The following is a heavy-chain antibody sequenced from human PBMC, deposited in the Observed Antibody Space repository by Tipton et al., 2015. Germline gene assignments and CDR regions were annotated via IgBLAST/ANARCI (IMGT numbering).Heavy chain of an antibody. Sequence: LRLSCIVSGGSISSSNYYWGWIRQPPGKGLEWIGSIYYSGSTYYNPSLKSRITISVDTSKNQFSLKLSSVTAADTAVYYCARSPFKSGYFDYWGQGTLVTVSS. J-gene: IGHJ4*02. D-gene: IGHD2/OR15-2a*01. CDR3: ARSPFKSGYFDY. CDR1: GGSISSSNYY. CDR2: IYYSGST. V-gene: IGHV4-39*01.